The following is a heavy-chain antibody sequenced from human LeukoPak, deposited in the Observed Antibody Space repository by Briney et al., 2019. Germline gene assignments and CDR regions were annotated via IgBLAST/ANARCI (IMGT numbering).Heavy chain of an antibody. V-gene: IGHV3-49*04. CDR2: IISKAYGGTT. D-gene: IGHD3-16*01. Sequence: GGSLRLSCAASGFTFSSYAMSWVRQAPGKGLEWVGFIISKAYGGTTEYAASVKGRFIISRDDSKSIAYLQMNSLKTEDTAVYYCTRGGHPATLDAFDIWGQGTMVTVSS. CDR1: GFTFSSYA. CDR3: TRGGHPATLDAFDI. J-gene: IGHJ3*02.